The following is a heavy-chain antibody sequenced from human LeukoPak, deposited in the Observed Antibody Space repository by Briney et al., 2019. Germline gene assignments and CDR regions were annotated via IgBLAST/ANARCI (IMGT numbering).Heavy chain of an antibody. CDR1: GFTFSSYG. V-gene: IGHV3-30*02. D-gene: IGHD1/OR15-1a*01. CDR2: IRYDGSNK. J-gene: IGHJ4*02. CDR3: AKKRTAENYFDY. Sequence: GGSLRLSYAASGFTFSSYGMHWVRQAPGKGLEWVAFIRYDGSNKYYADSVKGRFTISRDNSKNTLYLQMNSLRPEDTAVYYCAKKRTAENYFDYWGQGTLVTVSS.